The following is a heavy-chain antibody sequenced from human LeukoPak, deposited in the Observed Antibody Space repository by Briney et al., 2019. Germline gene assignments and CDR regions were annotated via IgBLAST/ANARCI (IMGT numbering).Heavy chain of an antibody. CDR3: ARAVPGFDS. J-gene: IGHJ4*02. CDR1: GFTFSDYT. CDR2: IGSASDTYI. V-gene: IGHV3-21*01. Sequence: GGSLRLSCAASGFTFSDYTMNWVRQAPGKGLEWVSCIGSASDTYIHYADSVRGRFTISRDNAKNSVYLQMNNLTAEDTAVYYCARAVPGFDSWGQGTLVTVSS.